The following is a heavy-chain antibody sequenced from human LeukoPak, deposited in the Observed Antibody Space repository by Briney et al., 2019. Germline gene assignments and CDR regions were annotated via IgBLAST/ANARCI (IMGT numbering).Heavy chain of an antibody. Sequence: GASVTVSCKASGYTFTVYYMHWVRQAPGQGLEWMGWINPNSGGTNYAQKFQGRVTMTRDTSISTAYMELSRLRSDDTAVYYCAIEGYSSSWYAYWGQGTLVTVSS. J-gene: IGHJ4*02. D-gene: IGHD6-13*01. CDR2: INPNSGGT. V-gene: IGHV1-2*02. CDR1: GYTFTVYY. CDR3: AIEGYSSSWYAY.